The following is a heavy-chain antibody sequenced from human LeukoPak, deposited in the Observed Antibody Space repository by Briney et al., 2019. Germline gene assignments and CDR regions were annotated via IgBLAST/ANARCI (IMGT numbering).Heavy chain of an antibody. J-gene: IGHJ4*02. CDR1: GFTFSNYA. CDR2: ISCDGSNK. Sequence: GRSLRLSCAASGFTFSNYAMHWVRQAPGKGLEWVAVISCDGSNKYYADSVKGRFTISRDNSKNTLYLQMNSLRAEDTAVYYCARAPSITMIVVVITTLFDYWGQGTLVTVSS. CDR3: ARAPSITMIVVVITTLFDY. V-gene: IGHV3-30-3*01. D-gene: IGHD3-22*01.